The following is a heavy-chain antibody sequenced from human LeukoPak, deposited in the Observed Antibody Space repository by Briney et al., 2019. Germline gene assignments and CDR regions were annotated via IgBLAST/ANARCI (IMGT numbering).Heavy chain of an antibody. V-gene: IGHV3-23*01. CDR1: GFTFSSYA. CDR3: ARDLDSSGYYHVVDS. Sequence: TGGSLRLSCADSGFTFSSYAMSWVRQALGKGLEWVSLISTSGRTHYADSVQGRFTISRDNSKNTLSLHMNSLRAEDTAVYYCARDLDSSGYYHVVDSWGQGALVTVSS. D-gene: IGHD3-22*01. J-gene: IGHJ4*02. CDR2: ISTSGRT.